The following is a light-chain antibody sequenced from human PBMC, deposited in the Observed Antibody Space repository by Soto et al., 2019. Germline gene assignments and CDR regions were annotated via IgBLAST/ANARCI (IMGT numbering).Light chain of an antibody. CDR3: QQYGSSPWT. J-gene: IGKJ1*01. Sequence: EIVLTQSRGTLSLSPGERATLSCRASQSVSSSYLAWYQQKPGQAPRLLLYGASSRATGIPDRFSGSGSGPDFTLTISRLEPEDFAVYYCQQYGSSPWTFGQGTKVEIK. CDR2: GAS. V-gene: IGKV3-20*01. CDR1: QSVSSSY.